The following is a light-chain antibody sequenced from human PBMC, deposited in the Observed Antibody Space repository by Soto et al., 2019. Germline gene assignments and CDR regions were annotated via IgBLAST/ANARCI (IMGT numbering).Light chain of an antibody. CDR2: EVP. CDR3: SAYTARSTLV. V-gene: IGLV2-14*01. CDR1: MRDVGADNL. Sequence: QSALTQPASVSGAPGQSITISCSGTMRDVGADNLVSWYQQHPGPAPKLIIYEVPNRPSGISSRFSGSRSGNTASRTIAGLQSEEEGDYYCSAYTARSTLVFGGGTKLTVL. J-gene: IGLJ3*02.